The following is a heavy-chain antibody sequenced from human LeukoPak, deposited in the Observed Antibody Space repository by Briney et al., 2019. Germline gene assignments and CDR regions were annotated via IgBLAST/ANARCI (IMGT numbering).Heavy chain of an antibody. V-gene: IGHV3-7*01. D-gene: IGHD2-21*02. Sequence: GGSLRLSCAASGLSFSRYWMSWVRQAPGKGLEWVANIKQDGSEKYYVDSVKGRFTISRDNAKNSLYLQMNSLRAEDTAVYYCTGLEVVVTVKMDVWGKGTTVTISS. CDR1: GLSFSRYW. CDR3: TGLEVVVTVKMDV. J-gene: IGHJ6*04. CDR2: IKQDGSEK.